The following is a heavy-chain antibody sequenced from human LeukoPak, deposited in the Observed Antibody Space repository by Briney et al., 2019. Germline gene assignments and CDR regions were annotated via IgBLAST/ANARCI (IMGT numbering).Heavy chain of an antibody. CDR1: GFTFGDYA. D-gene: IGHD3-22*01. CDR3: TRARWVVVDHNNDLDY. J-gene: IGHJ4*02. V-gene: IGHV3-49*03. Sequence: PGGSLRLSCTASGFTFGDYAMSWFRQAPGKGLEWVGFIRSKAYGGTTEYAASVKGRFTISRDDSKSIAYLQMNSLKTEDTAVYYCTRARWVVVDHNNDLDYWGQGTLVTVSS. CDR2: IRSKAYGGTT.